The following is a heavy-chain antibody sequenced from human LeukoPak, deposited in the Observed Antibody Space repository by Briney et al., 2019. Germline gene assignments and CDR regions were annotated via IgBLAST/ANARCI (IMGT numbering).Heavy chain of an antibody. J-gene: IGHJ5*02. Sequence: GGSLRLSCAASGFTFSNYAMSWVRRAPGKGLEWVSSISGRGGNTYYAQSVKGRFSISRDNSKNTLNLQMDSLRADDTALYFCAKDPWNTAVANTNGWFDPWGQGTLVTVSS. CDR2: ISGRGGNT. V-gene: IGHV3-23*01. CDR1: GFTFSNYA. CDR3: AKDPWNTAVANTNGWFDP. D-gene: IGHD6-19*01.